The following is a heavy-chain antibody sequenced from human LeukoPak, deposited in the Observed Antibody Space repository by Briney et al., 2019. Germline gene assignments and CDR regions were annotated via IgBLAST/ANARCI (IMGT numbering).Heavy chain of an antibody. D-gene: IGHD2-21*01. CDR1: GFTFSKAW. J-gene: IGHJ4*02. Sequence: GGSLRLSCAASGFTFSKAWMSWVRQAPGQGLEWVGRIKSKTDGETTDYAAPVKGRFTISRDDSENTLYLQMNSLQAEDTAVYYCTTISLVVVSATGGGFWGQGTLVTVSS. V-gene: IGHV3-15*01. CDR3: TTISLVVVSATGGGF. CDR2: IKSKTDGETT.